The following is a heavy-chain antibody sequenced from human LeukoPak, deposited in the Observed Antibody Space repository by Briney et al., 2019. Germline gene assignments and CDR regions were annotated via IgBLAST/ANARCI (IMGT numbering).Heavy chain of an antibody. CDR1: GFTFSSYW. J-gene: IGHJ4*02. CDR2: ISGSGGST. D-gene: IGHD6-19*01. V-gene: IGHV3-23*01. CDR3: AKDHRSGWYVSY. Sequence: GGSLRLSCAASGFTFSSYWMSWVRQAPGKGLEWVSAISGSGGSTYYADSVKGRFTISRDNSKNTLYLQMNSLRAEDTAVYYCAKDHRSGWYVSYWGQGTLVTVSS.